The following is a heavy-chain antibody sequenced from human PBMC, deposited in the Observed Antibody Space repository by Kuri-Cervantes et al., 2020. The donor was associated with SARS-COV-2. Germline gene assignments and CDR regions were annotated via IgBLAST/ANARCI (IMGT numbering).Heavy chain of an antibody. V-gene: IGHV3-21*01. CDR3: ARVAGEGPIYYYYMDV. CDR1: GFSLSRYT. CDR2: INGSGSYI. Sequence: GESLKISCAASGFSLSRYTMNWVRQAPGKALEWVSSINGSGSYIYYADSVKGRFTISKESGENSLYLHMNSLRGDDTAVYYCARVAGEGPIYYYYMDVWGKGTTVTVSS. D-gene: IGHD2-21*01. J-gene: IGHJ6*03.